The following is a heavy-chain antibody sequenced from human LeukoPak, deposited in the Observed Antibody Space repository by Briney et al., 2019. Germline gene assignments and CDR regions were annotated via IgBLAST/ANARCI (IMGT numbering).Heavy chain of an antibody. D-gene: IGHD6-13*01. CDR1: GGSISSYY. Sequence: SETLSLTCVVSGGSISSYYWSWIRQPAGKGLEWIGRIYTGGSTNYNPSLKSRVTMSVDTSKNQFSLKLSSVTAADTAVHYCARDSGGYSSSWSREFDYWGQGTLVTVSS. V-gene: IGHV4-4*07. J-gene: IGHJ4*02. CDR2: IYTGGST. CDR3: ARDSGGYSSSWSREFDY.